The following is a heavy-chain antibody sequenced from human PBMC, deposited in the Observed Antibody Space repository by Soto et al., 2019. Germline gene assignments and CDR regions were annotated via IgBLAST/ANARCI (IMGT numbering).Heavy chain of an antibody. J-gene: IGHJ4*02. Sequence: PGGSLRLSCAASGFNFSNYAMNWVRQAPGKGLDWVSMISGSGATTYYADSVKGRFTISRDNSKNTLYLQMNSLRAADTAVYYCAKGRADRVEAAVNYWGQGTLVTVSS. CDR1: GFNFSNYA. D-gene: IGHD6-13*01. V-gene: IGHV3-23*01. CDR3: AKGRADRVEAAVNY. CDR2: ISGSGATT.